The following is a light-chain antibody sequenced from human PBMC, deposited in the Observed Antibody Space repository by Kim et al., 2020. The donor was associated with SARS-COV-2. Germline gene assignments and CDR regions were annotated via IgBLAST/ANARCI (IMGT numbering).Light chain of an antibody. V-gene: IGLV1-44*01. CDR3: AAWDDSLNGPV. CDR1: SSNIGSNT. Sequence: ELTQPPSASGTPGQRVTISCSGSSSNIGSNTVNWYQQLPGTAPKLLINSYNQRPSGVPDRFSGSKSGTSASLAISGLQSEDEADYYCAAWDDSLNGPVFGGGTQLTVL. J-gene: IGLJ3*02. CDR2: SYN.